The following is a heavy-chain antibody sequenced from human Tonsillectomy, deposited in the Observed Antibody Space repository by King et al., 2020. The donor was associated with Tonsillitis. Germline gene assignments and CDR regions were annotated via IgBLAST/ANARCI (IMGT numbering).Heavy chain of an antibody. CDR2: ISYDGTNK. Sequence: VQLVESGGGVVQPGRSLRLSCAASGFTFSSSGIHWVRQAPGKGLEWVAVISYDGTNKYYADSVKGRFTISRDNSKNTLYLQMDSLKAEDMAVYYCANDRDRSFDYWGQGTLVTVSS. J-gene: IGHJ4*02. V-gene: IGHV3-30*18. CDR3: ANDRDRSFDY. CDR1: GFTFSSSG.